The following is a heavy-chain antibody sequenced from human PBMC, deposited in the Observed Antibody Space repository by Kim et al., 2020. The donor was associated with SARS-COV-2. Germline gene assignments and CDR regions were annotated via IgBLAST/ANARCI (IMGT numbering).Heavy chain of an antibody. D-gene: IGHD3-22*01. V-gene: IGHV5-10-1*01. J-gene: IGHJ5*01. CDR1: GYNFTNYW. CDR2: IDPSDSYT. Sequence: GGSLRLSCKSSGYNFTNYWISWVRQMPGKGLEWMGRIDPSDSYTNYSPSFQGHVTISADNSISTAYLHWSSLKASDTAMYYCARRSYYHDSSGYYRNWF. CDR3: ARRSYYHDSSGYYRNWF.